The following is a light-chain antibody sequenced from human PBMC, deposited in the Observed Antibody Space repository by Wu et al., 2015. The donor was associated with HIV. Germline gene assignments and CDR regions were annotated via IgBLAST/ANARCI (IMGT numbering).Light chain of an antibody. CDR1: QSVSSSY. V-gene: IGKV3-20*01. J-gene: IGKJ2*01. Sequence: EIVLTQSPGTLSLSPGERATLSCRASQSVSSSYLAWYQQKPGRAPRLLIYGVSSRATGIPDRFSGSGSGTDFTLTISRLEPEDFAVYYCQQYGSSPYTFGQGTKVEIK. CDR2: GVS. CDR3: QQYGSSPYT.